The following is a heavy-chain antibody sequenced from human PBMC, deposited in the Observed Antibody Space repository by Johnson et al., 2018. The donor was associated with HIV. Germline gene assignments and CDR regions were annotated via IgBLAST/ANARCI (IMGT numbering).Heavy chain of an antibody. V-gene: IGHV3-9*01. CDR2: ISWNSGSI. Sequence: QLVESGGGVVQPGRSLRLSCAASGFTLSNYGMHWVRQAPGKGLEWVSGISWNSGSIGYADSVKGRFTISRDNAKNSLYLQMNSLRAEDTALYYCARGVLLWFRELSSLNDAFDIWGQGTMVTVSS. J-gene: IGHJ3*02. D-gene: IGHD3-10*01. CDR3: ARGVLLWFRELSSLNDAFDI. CDR1: GFTLSNYG.